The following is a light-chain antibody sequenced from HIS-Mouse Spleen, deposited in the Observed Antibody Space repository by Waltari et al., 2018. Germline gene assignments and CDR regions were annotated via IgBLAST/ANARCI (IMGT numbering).Light chain of an antibody. J-gene: IGKJ4*01. CDR3: QQYNYRPPLT. CDR1: QSVSSH. CDR2: GAT. Sequence: EIVMTQSPATLSVSPGERATLSCRASQSVSSHLAWYQQKPCPAPRPPLYGATTRATCNPARVSGSGSGKEFPLTLSRIQSEDFAVYYCQQYNYRPPLTFGGGTKVEIK. V-gene: IGKV3-15*01.